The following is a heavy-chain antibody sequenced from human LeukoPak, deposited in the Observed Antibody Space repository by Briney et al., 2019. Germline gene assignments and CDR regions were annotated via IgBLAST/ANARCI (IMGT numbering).Heavy chain of an antibody. Sequence: SETLPLTCTVSNDSFTNYYWSWIQQPAGKGLEWIGRVYPSGGANYNPSLRSRVILSADTSKNQVFLRLTSVTAADTAVYYCARMIGVGDKYFDPWGQGTPVTVSS. J-gene: IGHJ5*02. CDR2: VYPSGGA. CDR3: ARMIGVGDKYFDP. D-gene: IGHD3-22*01. CDR1: NDSFTNYY. V-gene: IGHV4-4*07.